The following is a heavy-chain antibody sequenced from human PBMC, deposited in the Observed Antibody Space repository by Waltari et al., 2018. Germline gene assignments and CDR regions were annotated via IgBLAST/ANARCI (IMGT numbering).Heavy chain of an antibody. Sequence: QVQLQESGPGLVKPSQTLSLTCTVSGASISSGSYYWIWIRQPAGKGLEWIGRIYTSGSTNYNPSLKSRVTISVDTSKNQFSLKLSSVTAADTAVYYCARGAYSSGWYYFDYWGQGTLVTVSS. V-gene: IGHV4-61*02. CDR3: ARGAYSSGWYYFDY. D-gene: IGHD6-19*01. J-gene: IGHJ4*02. CDR2: IYTSGST. CDR1: GASISSGSYY.